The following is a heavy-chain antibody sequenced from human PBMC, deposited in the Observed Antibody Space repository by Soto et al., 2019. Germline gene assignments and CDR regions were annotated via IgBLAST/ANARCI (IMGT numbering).Heavy chain of an antibody. J-gene: IGHJ2*01. Sequence: QVQLVQSGAEVKKPGASVKVSCKASGYTFTTYFIHWVRQAPGQGLEWMGLINPSGGSTSYAQKFRGRAPMTMDTSTSTGYLELTSLRSEDTAVYYCTSGIATASAWYFDLWGRGTLVTVSS. CDR2: INPSGGST. V-gene: IGHV1-46*03. CDR1: GYTFTTYF. CDR3: TSGIATASAWYFDL. D-gene: IGHD2-21*01.